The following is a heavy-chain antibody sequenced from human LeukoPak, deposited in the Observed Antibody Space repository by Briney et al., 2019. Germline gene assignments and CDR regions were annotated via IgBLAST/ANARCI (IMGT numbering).Heavy chain of an antibody. CDR2: ISGDGEST. D-gene: IGHD2-2*01. Sequence: GGSLRLSCAASGVTLRNYAMTWIRQAPGQGLQWVSVISGDGESTYYADSVRGRFTISRDNSKNTMYLQMNNLRAEDTAIYYCAKDRDCSSTGCYVFANWGQGTLVTVSS. CDR3: AKDRDCSSTGCYVFAN. J-gene: IGHJ4*02. CDR1: GVTLRNYA. V-gene: IGHV3-23*01.